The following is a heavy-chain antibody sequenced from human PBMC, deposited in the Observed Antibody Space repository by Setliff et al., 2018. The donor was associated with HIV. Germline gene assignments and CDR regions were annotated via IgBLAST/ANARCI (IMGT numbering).Heavy chain of an antibody. CDR2: VYASAYS. CDR1: GDSIGPYY. Sequence: SETLSLTCTVSGDSIGPYYWNWIRQPAGKGLEWIGRVYASAYSNYNPSLKSRVTMSVDTSQNQFSLKLRSVNAAYTAVYYCARDWVTRSNYYGSGSPWYFDFWGRGILVTVSS. J-gene: IGHJ2*01. CDR3: ARDWVTRSNYYGSGSPWYFDF. D-gene: IGHD3-10*01. V-gene: IGHV4-4*07.